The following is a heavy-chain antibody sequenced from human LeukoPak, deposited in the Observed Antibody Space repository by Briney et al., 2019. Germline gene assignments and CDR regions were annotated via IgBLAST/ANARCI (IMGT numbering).Heavy chain of an antibody. CDR1: GYTFTRHY. Sequence: SVKVSCKASGYTFTRHYMHWVRQAPGQGLEWMGVINPGGSWTSYAQKFQGRVTMTRDMSTSTDYMELSSLRSEDTGVYYCARDNSVGDTAWWFDPWGQGTLVTVSS. D-gene: IGHD1-26*01. CDR3: ARDNSVGDTAWWFDP. V-gene: IGHV1-46*01. CDR2: INPGGSWT. J-gene: IGHJ5*02.